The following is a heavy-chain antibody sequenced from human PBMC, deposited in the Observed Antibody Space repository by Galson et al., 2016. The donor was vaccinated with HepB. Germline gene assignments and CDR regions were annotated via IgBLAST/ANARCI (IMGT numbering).Heavy chain of an antibody. V-gene: IGHV4-61*01. CDR1: GGSVSSGSYY. CDR3: ARVLSWYYYDNSGYSHRFDY. Sequence: SETLSLTCTVSGGSVSSGSYYWSWIRQPPGKGLEWIGYIHYSGSTNYNPSLKSRVTISVDTSNSQFSLKLSSVTEADTAMYYCARVLSWYYYDNSGYSHRFDYWAREPWSPSPQ. D-gene: IGHD3-22*01. CDR2: IHYSGST. J-gene: IGHJ4*02.